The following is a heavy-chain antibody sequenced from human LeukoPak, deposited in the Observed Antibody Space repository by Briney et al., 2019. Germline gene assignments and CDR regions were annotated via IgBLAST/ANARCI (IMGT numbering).Heavy chain of an antibody. D-gene: IGHD2-15*01. CDR1: GYTFTGYY. CDR2: INPKSGDT. J-gene: IGHJ2*01. CDR3: ARDIGSPDPHRCFDL. V-gene: IGHV1-2*04. Sequence: ASVKVSCKASGYTFTGYYMHWVRQAPGQGLEWIGWINPKSGDTSLAQKFQGWVTMTRDTSINTAYMELRKLTSDDTAIYYCARDIGSPDPHRCFDLWGRGTPVTVSS.